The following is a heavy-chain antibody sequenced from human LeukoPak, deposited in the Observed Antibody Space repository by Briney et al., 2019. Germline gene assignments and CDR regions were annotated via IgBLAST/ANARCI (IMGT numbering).Heavy chain of an antibody. CDR2: IYWDDDK. D-gene: IGHD6-19*01. CDR3: AHIPQLSSGWYSFDY. V-gene: IGHV2-5*02. Sequence: SGPTLVKPTQTLTLTCTFSGFSLSTSGVGVGWIRQPPGKALEWLALIYWDDDKRYSPPLKSRLTITKDTSKNQVVLTMTNMDPVDTATYYCAHIPQLSSGWYSFDYWGQGTLVTVSS. CDR1: GFSLSTSGVG. J-gene: IGHJ4*02.